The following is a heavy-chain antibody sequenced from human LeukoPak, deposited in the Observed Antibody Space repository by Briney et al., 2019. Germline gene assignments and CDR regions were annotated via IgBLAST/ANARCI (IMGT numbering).Heavy chain of an antibody. V-gene: IGHV3-23*01. D-gene: IGHD6-19*01. CDR1: GFTFSSCA. CDR3: AKGIGLAVAGLHY. J-gene: IGHJ4*02. CDR2: ISGSGDNT. Sequence: GGSLRLSCGASGFTFSSCAMTWVRQAPGKGLEWVSAISGSGDNTYYADSVKSRFTISRDNSKTTLNLQMNSLRAEDTAVYYCAKGIGLAVAGLHYWGQGTLVTVSS.